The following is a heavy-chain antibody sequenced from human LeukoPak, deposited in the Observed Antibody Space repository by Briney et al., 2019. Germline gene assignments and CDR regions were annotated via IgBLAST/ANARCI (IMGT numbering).Heavy chain of an antibody. D-gene: IGHD3-3*01. CDR2: ISNTGSNT. CDR3: AARRGYYHYMDV. V-gene: IGHV3-23*01. J-gene: IGHJ6*03. Sequence: PGGSLRLSCATSGFTFSSYAAAWVRQAPGKGLEWVSSISNTGSNTYYADSVKGRFTISRDNSKNTLSLQMNSLTAEDTAVYYCAARRGYYHYMDVWGKGTTVTVSS. CDR1: GFTFSSYA.